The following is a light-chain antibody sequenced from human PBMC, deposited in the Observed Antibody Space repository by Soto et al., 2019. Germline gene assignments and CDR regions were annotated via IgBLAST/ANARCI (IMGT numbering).Light chain of an antibody. CDR2: DVS. V-gene: IGLV2-14*01. CDR3: SSFTTSSNIV. Sequence: QSALTHPASVSWSPGHPITISCTGTSSDVGSFDSVAWYQHNPGKAPKLMIYDVSNRPSGVSSRFSGSKSGNTASLSISGLQTEEEANYYCSSFTTSSNIVFGTGTKVTVL. J-gene: IGLJ1*01. CDR1: SSDVGSFDS.